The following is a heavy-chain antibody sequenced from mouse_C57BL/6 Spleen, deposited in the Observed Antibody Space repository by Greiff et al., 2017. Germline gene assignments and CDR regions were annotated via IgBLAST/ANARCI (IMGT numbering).Heavy chain of an antibody. V-gene: IGHV5-9-1*02. CDR3: TREGGRGFAY. CDR1: GFTFSSYA. CDR2: ISSGGDYI. Sequence: EVMLVESGAGLVKPGGSLKLSCAASGFTFSSYAMSWVRQTPEKRLEWVAYISSGGDYIYYADTVKGRFTISRDNARNTLYLQMSSLKSEDTAMYYCTREGGRGFAYWGQGTLVTVSA. J-gene: IGHJ3*01. D-gene: IGHD3-3*01.